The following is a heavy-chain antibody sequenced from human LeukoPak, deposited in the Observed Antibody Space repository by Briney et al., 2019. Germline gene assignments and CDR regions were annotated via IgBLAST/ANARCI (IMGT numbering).Heavy chain of an antibody. Sequence: ASVKVSCKVSGYTLTELSMHWVRQAPGKGLEWMGGFDPEDGETIYAQKFQGRVTMTEDTSTDTAYMELSSLRSEDTAVYYCARARFTAVAGTEENYFDYWGQGTLVTVSS. V-gene: IGHV1-24*01. J-gene: IGHJ4*02. D-gene: IGHD6-19*01. CDR2: FDPEDGET. CDR3: ARARFTAVAGTEENYFDY. CDR1: GYTLTELS.